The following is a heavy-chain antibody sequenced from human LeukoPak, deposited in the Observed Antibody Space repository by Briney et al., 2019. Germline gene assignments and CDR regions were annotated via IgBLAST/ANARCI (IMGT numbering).Heavy chain of an antibody. CDR1: GFIFSDYY. CDR2: ISSSGSTI. D-gene: IGHD6-19*01. CDR3: ARVGGWYEGGHYYYYYYMDV. J-gene: IGHJ6*03. Sequence: PGGSLRLSCAASGFIFSDYYMSWIRQAPGKGLEWVSYISSSGSTIYYADSVKGRFTISRDNAKKSLYLQMNSLRAEDTAVYYCARVGGWYEGGHYYYYYYMDVWGKGTTVTVSS. V-gene: IGHV3-11*04.